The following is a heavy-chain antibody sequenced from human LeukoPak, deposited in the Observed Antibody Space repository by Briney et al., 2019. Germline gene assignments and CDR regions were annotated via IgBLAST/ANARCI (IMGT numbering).Heavy chain of an antibody. D-gene: IGHD6-19*01. CDR2: ITSGGTST. J-gene: IGHJ4*02. Sequence: GGSLRLSCAASRFTFSTYAMIWVRQAPGKGPEWVSAITSGGTSTYYADSVRGRFTISRDNSKNTLYLQMNSLRAEDTAVYHCAKDLGTSGWYINSWGQGTLVTVSS. V-gene: IGHV3-23*01. CDR3: AKDLGTSGWYINS. CDR1: RFTFSTYA.